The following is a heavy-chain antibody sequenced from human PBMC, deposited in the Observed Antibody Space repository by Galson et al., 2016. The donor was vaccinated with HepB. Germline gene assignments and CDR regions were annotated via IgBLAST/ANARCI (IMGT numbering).Heavy chain of an antibody. J-gene: IGHJ6*02. D-gene: IGHD2-8*01. CDR3: ARDRVFYGMDV. Sequence: SLRLSCAASGFTFSKYGMHWVRQAPGKGLEWVTVIWYDGNNKYYADSVKGRFTISRDNSKNTVFLQMKSLRGEDTAVYYCARDRVFYGMDVWGQGTTVTVSS. CDR2: IWYDGNNK. CDR1: GFTFSKYG. V-gene: IGHV3-33*01.